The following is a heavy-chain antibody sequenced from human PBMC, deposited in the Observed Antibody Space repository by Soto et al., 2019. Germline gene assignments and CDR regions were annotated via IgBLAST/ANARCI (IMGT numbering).Heavy chain of an antibody. Sequence: SVKVSCKASGGTFSSYAISWVRQAPGQGLEWMGGIIPIFGTANYAQKFQGRVTITADESTSTAYMELSSLRSEDTAVYYCARDEGYGDSTELGYYYGMDVWGQGTTVTVSS. V-gene: IGHV1-69*13. J-gene: IGHJ6*02. D-gene: IGHD4-17*01. CDR2: IIPIFGTA. CDR1: GGTFSSYA. CDR3: ARDEGYGDSTELGYYYGMDV.